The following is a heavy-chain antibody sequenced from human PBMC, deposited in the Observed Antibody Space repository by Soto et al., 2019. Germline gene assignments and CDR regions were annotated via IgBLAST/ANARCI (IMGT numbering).Heavy chain of an antibody. CDR2: ISYDGSNK. CDR1: GFTFSSYG. V-gene: IGHV3-30*18. D-gene: IGHD5-12*01. CDR3: AKDGSRDGYNWGDY. Sequence: QVQLVESGGGVVQPGRSLRLSCAASGFTFSSYGMHWVRQAPVKGLEWVAVISYDGSNKYYADSVKGRFTISRDNSKNTLYLQMNSLRAEDTAVYYCAKDGSRDGYNWGDYWGQGTLVTVSS. J-gene: IGHJ4*02.